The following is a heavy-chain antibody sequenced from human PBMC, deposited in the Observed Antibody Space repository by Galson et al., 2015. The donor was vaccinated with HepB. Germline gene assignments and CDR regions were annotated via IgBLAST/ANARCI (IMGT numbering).Heavy chain of an antibody. CDR1: GFTFNTYP. CDR3: ARGRDYEYRGFYYLSGFDY. CDR2: ISFDGTKK. D-gene: IGHD3-22*01. V-gene: IGHV3-30*04. Sequence: SLRLSCAASGFTFNTYPMHWVRQAPGKGLEWVAVISFDGTKKYHSDSVKGRFTIARDDSKNSLSLQMNSLRDEDTAVYYCARGRDYEYRGFYYLSGFDYWGQGTLVTVSS. J-gene: IGHJ4*02.